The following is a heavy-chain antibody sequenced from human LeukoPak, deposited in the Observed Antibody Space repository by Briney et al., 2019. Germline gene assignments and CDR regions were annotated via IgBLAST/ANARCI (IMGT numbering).Heavy chain of an antibody. V-gene: IGHV1-2*02. CDR3: ARGYYGSGSYYRGH. J-gene: IGHJ4*02. Sequence: GASVKASCKASGYTFTGYYMHWVRQAPGQGLEWMGWIDPNSGGTNYAQKFQGRVTMTRDTSISTAYMELSRLRSDDTAVYYCARGYYGSGSYYRGHWGQGTLVTVSS. CDR2: IDPNSGGT. D-gene: IGHD3-10*01. CDR1: GYTFTGYY.